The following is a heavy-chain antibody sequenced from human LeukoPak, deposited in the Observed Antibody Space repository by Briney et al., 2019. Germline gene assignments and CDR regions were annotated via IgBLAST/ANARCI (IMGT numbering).Heavy chain of an antibody. CDR1: GYAFTGYY. CDR2: IDPNSGGT. D-gene: IGHD5-24*01. J-gene: IGHJ4*02. V-gene: IGHV1-2*02. CDR3: ARTINRDGYNALNY. Sequence: ASVKVSCKASGYAFTGYYMNWVRQAPEQGLEWMGWIDPNSGGTYYAQKFQGRVTMTRDTSISTAYMELSRVTSDDTAVYYCARTINRDGYNALNYWGQGTLVTVSS.